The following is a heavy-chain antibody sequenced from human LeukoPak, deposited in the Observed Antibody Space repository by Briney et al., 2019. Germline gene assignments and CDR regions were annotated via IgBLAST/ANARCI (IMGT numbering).Heavy chain of an antibody. V-gene: IGHV1-18*01. CDR1: GYTFTSYG. D-gene: IGHD4-17*01. CDR2: ISAYNGNT. J-gene: IGHJ4*02. CDR3: ARDISTSDYGDYLFDY. Sequence: GASVKVSRKASGYTFTSYGISWVRQAPGQGLEWMGWISAYNGNTNYAQKLQGRVTMTTDTSTSTAYMELRSLRSDDTAVYYCARDISTSDYGDYLFDYWGQGTLVTVSS.